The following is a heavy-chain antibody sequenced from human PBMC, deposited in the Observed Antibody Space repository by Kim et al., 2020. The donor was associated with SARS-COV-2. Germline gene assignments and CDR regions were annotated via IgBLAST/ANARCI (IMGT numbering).Heavy chain of an antibody. D-gene: IGHD4-4*01. V-gene: IGHV4-39*01. Sequence: TYDNPSLKSRVTISVDTSKNQFSLKLSSVTAADTAVYYCARLDYSNLDYWGQGTLVTVSS. J-gene: IGHJ4*02. CDR2: T. CDR3: ARLDYSNLDY.